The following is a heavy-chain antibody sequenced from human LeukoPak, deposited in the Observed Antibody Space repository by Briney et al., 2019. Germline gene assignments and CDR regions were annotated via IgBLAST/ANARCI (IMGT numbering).Heavy chain of an antibody. CDR3: ARELLNSGGHDY. D-gene: IGHD3-10*01. CDR1: GFTFSSYA. J-gene: IGHJ4*02. Sequence: GGSLRLSCAASGFTFSSYAMSWVRQAPGKGLEWVSAISGSGGSTYYADSVKGRFTISRDNSKNTLYLQMNNLRAEDTAVYYCARELLNSGGHDYWGQGTLVTVSS. V-gene: IGHV3-23*01. CDR2: ISGSGGST.